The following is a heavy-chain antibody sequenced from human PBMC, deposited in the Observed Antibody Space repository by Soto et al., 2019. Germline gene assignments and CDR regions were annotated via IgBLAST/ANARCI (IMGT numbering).Heavy chain of an antibody. J-gene: IGHJ6*02. CDR1: GFSFNDYA. Sequence: GGALRLSCVAAGFSFNDYAVDRVRQAPGEGVEGVSFISSDSRTIYYADSVEGRFTVSRDNARNSVSLQMDSLRDEDAAVYYCARIKLVEWFFINVDVYDMDVWGQGTPVTVSS. D-gene: IGHD3-3*01. V-gene: IGHV3-48*02. CDR3: ARIKLVEWFFINVDVYDMDV. CDR2: ISSDSRTI.